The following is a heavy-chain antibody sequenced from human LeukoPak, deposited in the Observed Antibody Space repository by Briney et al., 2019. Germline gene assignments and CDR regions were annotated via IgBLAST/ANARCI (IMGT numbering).Heavy chain of an antibody. Sequence: SETLSLTCAVYGGSFSTYYWSWIRQPPGKGLEWIGYIYYSGSTNYNPSLKSRVTISVDTSKNQFSLKLSSVTAADTAVYYCARYYYDSSGSRFDPWGQGTLVTVSS. CDR3: ARYYYDSSGSRFDP. J-gene: IGHJ5*02. V-gene: IGHV4-59*01. CDR1: GGSFSTYY. D-gene: IGHD3-22*01. CDR2: IYYSGST.